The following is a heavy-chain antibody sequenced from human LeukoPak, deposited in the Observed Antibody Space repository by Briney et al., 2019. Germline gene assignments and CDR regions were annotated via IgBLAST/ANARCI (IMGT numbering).Heavy chain of an antibody. CDR2: ISGSGGST. CDR3: AKDRGYYYGSGSYYNWFDP. J-gene: IGHJ5*02. D-gene: IGHD3-10*01. CDR1: GFTFSSYA. V-gene: IGHV3-23*01. Sequence: GGSLRLSCAASGFTFSSYAMSWVRQAPGKGLEWVSGISGSGGSTYYADSVKGRFTISRDNSKNTLYLQMNSLRAEDTAVYYCAKDRGYYYGSGSYYNWFDPWGQGTLVTVSS.